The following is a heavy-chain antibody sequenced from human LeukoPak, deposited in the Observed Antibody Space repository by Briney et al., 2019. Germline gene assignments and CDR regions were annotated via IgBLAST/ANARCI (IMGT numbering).Heavy chain of an antibody. J-gene: IGHJ4*02. CDR2: ISGSGGST. D-gene: IGHD6-19*01. Sequence: GGSLRLSCAGSGCTFSSFSMTWVRQAPGKGLEWISAISGSGGSTYYADSVKGRFTISRDNSKNTLYLQMNSLRAKDTAVYYCAKEAVAAPGYYFDYWGQGTLVTVSS. V-gene: IGHV3-23*01. CDR3: AKEAVAAPGYYFDY. CDR1: GCTFSSFS.